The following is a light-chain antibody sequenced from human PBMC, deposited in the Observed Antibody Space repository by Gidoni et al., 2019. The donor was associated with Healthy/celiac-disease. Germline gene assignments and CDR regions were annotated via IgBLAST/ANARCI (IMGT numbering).Light chain of an antibody. CDR3: QQRSYWPPLT. Sequence: IVLQQSPATLYLSPGERATLSCRARQSVSSYLAWYQQKPGQAPRLLIYDASNRATGIPARFSGSGSGTDFTLTISSLEPEDFAVYYCQQRSYWPPLTFGGGTKVEI. CDR1: QSVSSY. V-gene: IGKV3-11*01. CDR2: DAS. J-gene: IGKJ4*01.